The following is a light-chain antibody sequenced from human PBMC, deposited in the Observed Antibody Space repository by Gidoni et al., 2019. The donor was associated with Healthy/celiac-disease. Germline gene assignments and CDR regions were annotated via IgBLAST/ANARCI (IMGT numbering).Light chain of an antibody. V-gene: IGKV3-15*01. CDR2: GAS. Sequence: ELAMIHSPATLSVSPGERATLSCRASQSVSSTLAWYQQKPGQAPRLLIYGASARATGIPARFSGSGSGTEFTLTISSLQSEDFAVYYYQRYNSWHPRTFGQGTKVEIK. CDR3: QRYNSWHPRT. J-gene: IGKJ1*01. CDR1: QSVSST.